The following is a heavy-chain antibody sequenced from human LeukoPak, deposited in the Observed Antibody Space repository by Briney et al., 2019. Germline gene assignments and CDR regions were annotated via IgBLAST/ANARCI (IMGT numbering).Heavy chain of an antibody. J-gene: IGHJ4*02. CDR1: GYTLAELS. CDR3: ARVERQLWFGELNDY. V-gene: IGHV3-7*01. Sequence: SCKVSGYTLAELSMHWVRQAPGKGLEWVANIKQDGSEKYYVDSVKGRFTISRDNAKNSLYLQMNSLRAEDTAVYYCARVERQLWFGELNDYWGQGTLVTVSS. CDR2: IKQDGSEK. D-gene: IGHD3-10*01.